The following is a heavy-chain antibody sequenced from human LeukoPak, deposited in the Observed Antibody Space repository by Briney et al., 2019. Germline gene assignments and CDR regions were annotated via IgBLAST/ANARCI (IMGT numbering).Heavy chain of an antibody. CDR1: GYTLTELS. CDR3: ARGPVVTRDYYYYYGMDV. J-gene: IGHJ6*02. CDR2: FDPEDGET. Sequence: ASVKVSCKVSGYTLTELSMHWVRQAPGKGLEWMGGFDPEDGETIYAQKLQGRVTMTTDTSTSTAYMELRSLRSDDTAVYYCARGPVVTRDYYYYYGMDVWGQGTTVTVSS. D-gene: IGHD4-23*01. V-gene: IGHV1-24*01.